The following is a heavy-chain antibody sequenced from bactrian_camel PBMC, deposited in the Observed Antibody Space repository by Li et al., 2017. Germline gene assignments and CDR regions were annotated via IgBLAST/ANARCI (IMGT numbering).Heavy chain of an antibody. CDR1: GYTYNRYC. J-gene: IGHJ6*01. CDR2: IDTDGST. Sequence: HVQLVESGGGSVKAGGSLTLTCVASGYTYNRYCMGWFRLAPGKEREGVAIIDTDGSTFYADSVTGRFTISQDNSKNTLSLQMNSLKPEDTAMYYCAAGPWGNSEWLRETYFGYWGQGTQVTVS. CDR3: AAGPWGNSEWLRETYFGY. D-gene: IGHD1*01. V-gene: IGHV3S1*01.